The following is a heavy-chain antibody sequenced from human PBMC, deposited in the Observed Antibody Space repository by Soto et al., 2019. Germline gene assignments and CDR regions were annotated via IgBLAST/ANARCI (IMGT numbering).Heavy chain of an antibody. CDR2: INPHNGNT. CDR1: GYSFSSFR. CDR3: ARARLASCDSDVGLDN. J-gene: IGHJ4*02. D-gene: IGHD2-15*01. Sequence: QVQLVQSGAEVKKPGASVTVSCKASGYSFSSFRINWVRQAPGQGLEWMGWINPHNGNTNYTHKFHGRVTMTTDTSKSTAYMDMMSLRTDDTDMYYGARARLASCDSDVGLDNWGPGTLVTVTS. V-gene: IGHV1-18*04.